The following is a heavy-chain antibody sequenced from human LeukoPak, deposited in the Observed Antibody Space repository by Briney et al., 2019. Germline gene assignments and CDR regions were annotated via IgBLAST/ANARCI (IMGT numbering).Heavy chain of an antibody. CDR1: GDTVTRSS. CDR2: INPNSGVT. Sequence: ASVRVSCTASGDTVTRSSMNWVRETPGHGLGWMGGINPNSGVTKYAQKFQGRVTMTRDTSISIVYMELSRLRSDDTAVYYSARGGVPSEFRGWYFDLWGRGTLVAVSS. V-gene: IGHV1-2*02. D-gene: IGHD2-2*01. CDR3: ARGGVPSEFRGWYFDL. J-gene: IGHJ2*01.